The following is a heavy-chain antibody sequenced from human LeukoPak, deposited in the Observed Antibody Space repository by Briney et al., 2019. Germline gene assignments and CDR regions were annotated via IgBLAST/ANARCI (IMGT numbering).Heavy chain of an antibody. D-gene: IGHD5-24*01. CDR1: GGSFSGYY. Sequence: SETLSLTCAVYGGSFSGYYWSWIRQPPGKGLEWIGEINHSGSTNYNPSLESRVTISVDTSKNQFSLKLSSVTAADTAVYYCARGRRDGYNYRAGNYFDYWGQGTLVTVSS. CDR3: ARGRRDGYNYRAGNYFDY. V-gene: IGHV4-34*01. CDR2: INHSGST. J-gene: IGHJ4*02.